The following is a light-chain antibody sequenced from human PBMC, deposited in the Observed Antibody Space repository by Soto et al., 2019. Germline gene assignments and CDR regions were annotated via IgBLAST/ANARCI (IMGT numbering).Light chain of an antibody. V-gene: IGKV3-20*01. J-gene: IGKJ2*01. Sequence: EIVLTQSPGTLSLSPGERATLSCRASQSVSSSYLAWYQQKPGQAPRLPIYGVSNRATGIPDRFSGSGSGTDFTLSISRLAPEDYAVYYCHQYWSSPYTFGRGTKLEIK. CDR3: HQYWSSPYT. CDR1: QSVSSSY. CDR2: GVS.